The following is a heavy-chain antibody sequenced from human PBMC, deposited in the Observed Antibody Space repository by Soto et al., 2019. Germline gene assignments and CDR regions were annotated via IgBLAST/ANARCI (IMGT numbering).Heavy chain of an antibody. V-gene: IGHV4-30-2*01. Sequence: PSETLSLTCAVSGGSISSGVYSWSWIRHPPGNGLEWIGYIYHIGSTYYNPSLKSRVTISVDRSKNQFSLKLSSVTAADTAVYYCARAIFYYDSSGYYFDAFDIWGQGAMVTV. CDR3: ARAIFYYDSSGYYFDAFDI. CDR2: IYHIGST. J-gene: IGHJ3*02. D-gene: IGHD3-22*01. CDR1: GGSISSGVYS.